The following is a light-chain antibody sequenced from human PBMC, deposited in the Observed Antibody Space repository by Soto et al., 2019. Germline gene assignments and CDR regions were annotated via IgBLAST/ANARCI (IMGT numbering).Light chain of an antibody. CDR2: DAS. J-gene: IGKJ3*01. CDR3: QQYDNLLFT. CDR1: QDISNY. Sequence: DMQMTQSPSSLSASVGDRVTITCQASQDISNYLNWYQQKPGKAPKLLIYDASNLETGVPSRFSGSGSGTDSTFTISSLQPEDIATYYCQQYDNLLFTFGPGTKVDIK. V-gene: IGKV1-33*01.